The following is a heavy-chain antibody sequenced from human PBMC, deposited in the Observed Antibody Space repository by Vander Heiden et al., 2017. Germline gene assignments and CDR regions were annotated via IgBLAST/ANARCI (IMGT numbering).Heavy chain of an antibody. CDR1: GFTFSNYW. CDR3: ARDSAGALDF. V-gene: IGHV3-7*01. D-gene: IGHD3-10*01. CDR2: IKRDGSEK. J-gene: IGHJ4*02. Sequence: EVQLVESGGGLVQPGGSLSLSCAASGFTFSNYWMAWVRQAPGKGLEWVANIKRDGSEKIYADSVKGRFIISRDNAENSLYLEMNSLGADDTAVYHCARDSAGALDFWGQGTLVTVSS.